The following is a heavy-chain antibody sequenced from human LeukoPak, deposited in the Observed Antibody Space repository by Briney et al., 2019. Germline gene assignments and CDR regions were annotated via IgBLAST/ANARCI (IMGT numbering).Heavy chain of an antibody. Sequence: GGSLRLSCAASGFTFSSYGMHWVRQAPGKGLERVAVISYDGSNKYYADSVKGRFTISRDNSKNTLYLQMNSLRAEDTAVYYCAKGGRAIYGDYTSDYWGQGTLVTVSS. CDR3: AKGGRAIYGDYTSDY. D-gene: IGHD4-17*01. CDR1: GFTFSSYG. J-gene: IGHJ4*02. V-gene: IGHV3-30*18. CDR2: ISYDGSNK.